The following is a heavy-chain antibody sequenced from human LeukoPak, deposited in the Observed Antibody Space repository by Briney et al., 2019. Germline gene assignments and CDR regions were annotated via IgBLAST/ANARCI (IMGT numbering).Heavy chain of an antibody. CDR1: GGTLSSYA. J-gene: IGHJ5*02. CDR2: IIPIVGTP. CDR3: ARESPPNWFDP. Sequence: SVKVSCKASGGTLSSYAISWVRQAPGQGLEWMGGIIPIVGTPNYAQKFQGRVTITAGESTSTAYMELSSLRSDDTAMYYCARESPPNWFDPWGQGTLVTVSS. V-gene: IGHV1-69*13.